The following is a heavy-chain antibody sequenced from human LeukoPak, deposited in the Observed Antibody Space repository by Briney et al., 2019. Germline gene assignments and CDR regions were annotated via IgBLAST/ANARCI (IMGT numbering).Heavy chain of an antibody. CDR1: GGSISSYY. CDR3: AREPPNYYDSSGLDY. J-gene: IGHJ4*02. Sequence: SETLSLTCTVSGGSISSYYWSWIRQPAGKGLEWIGRIYTSGSTNYNPSLKSRVTMSVDTPKNQFSLKLSSVTAADTAVYYCAREPPNYYDSSGLDYWGQGTLVTVSS. V-gene: IGHV4-4*07. CDR2: IYTSGST. D-gene: IGHD3-22*01.